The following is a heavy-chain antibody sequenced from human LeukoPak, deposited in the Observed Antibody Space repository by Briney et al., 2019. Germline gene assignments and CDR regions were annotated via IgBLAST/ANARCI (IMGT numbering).Heavy chain of an antibody. CDR2: ISYDGSNK. Sequence: GRSLRLSCAASGFTFSSYGMHWVRQAPGKGLEWVAVISYDGSNKYYADSVKGRFTISRDNSKNTLYLQMNSLRAEDTAVYYCARRDGYRGMDVWGQGTTVTVS. D-gene: IGHD5-24*01. CDR1: GFTFSSYG. CDR3: ARRDGYRGMDV. V-gene: IGHV3-30*03. J-gene: IGHJ6*02.